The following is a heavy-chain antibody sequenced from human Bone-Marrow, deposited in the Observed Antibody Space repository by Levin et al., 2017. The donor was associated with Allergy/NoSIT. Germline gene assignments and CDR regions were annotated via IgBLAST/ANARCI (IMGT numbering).Heavy chain of an antibody. V-gene: IGHV1-2*02. CDR3: AREGAPTRYCSGGSCYSGTAMVIELAWFDP. D-gene: IGHD2-15*01. CDR1: GYTFTGYY. Sequence: GESLKISCKASGYTFTGYYMHWVRQAPGQGLEWMGWINPNSGGTNYAQKFQGRVTMTRDTSISTAYMELSRLRSDDTAVYYCAREGAPTRYCSGGSCYSGTAMVIELAWFDPWGQGTLVTVSS. J-gene: IGHJ5*02. CDR2: INPNSGGT.